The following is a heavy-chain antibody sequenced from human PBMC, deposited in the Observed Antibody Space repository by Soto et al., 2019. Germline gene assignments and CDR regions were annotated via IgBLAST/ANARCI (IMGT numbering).Heavy chain of an antibody. CDR3: AKYRIAAAAYPPYFDY. CDR1: GFIVTNYA. J-gene: IGHJ4*02. D-gene: IGHD6-13*01. Sequence: GGSLRLSCAASGFIVTNYAMSWVRQAPGKGLEWVSAISGSGGSTYYADSVKGRFTISRDNSKNTLYLQMNSLRAEDTAVYYCAKYRIAAAAYPPYFDYWGQGTLVTVSS. CDR2: ISGSGGST. V-gene: IGHV3-23*01.